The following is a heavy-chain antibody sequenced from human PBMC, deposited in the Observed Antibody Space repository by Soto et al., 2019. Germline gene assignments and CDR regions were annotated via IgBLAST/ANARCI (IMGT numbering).Heavy chain of an antibody. CDR3: ASRDPGTSVDY. V-gene: IGHV4-4*02. CDR2: IYRTGST. J-gene: IGHJ4*02. Sequence: QVQLQESGPGLVKPSGTLSLTCAVSGGSFTSNNWWTWVRQPPGQGLEWIGEIYRTGSTNYNPSLKSRVTISLDQSENQVSLKATSLTAADTAVYYCASRDPGTSVDYWGQGTLVTVSS. D-gene: IGHD1-7*01. CDR1: GGSFTSNNW.